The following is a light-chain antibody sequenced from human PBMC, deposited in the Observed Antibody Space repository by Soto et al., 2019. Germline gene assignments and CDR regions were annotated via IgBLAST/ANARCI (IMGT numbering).Light chain of an antibody. V-gene: IGKV3-20*01. CDR3: QQYGYSSWT. CDR1: QRVSSSY. CDR2: GAS. Sequence: EIVLTQSPCTLYLSPGERATLSCRASQRVSSSYLAWYQQKPGQAPRLLIFGASSRATGVPDRFSGSGSGTDFTLTISRLEPGDFAVYYCQQYGYSSWTFGQGTKVDIK. J-gene: IGKJ1*01.